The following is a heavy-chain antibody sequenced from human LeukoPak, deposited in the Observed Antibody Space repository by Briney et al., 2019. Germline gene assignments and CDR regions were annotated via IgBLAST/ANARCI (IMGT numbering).Heavy chain of an antibody. V-gene: IGHV4-59*01. J-gene: IGHJ4*02. CDR1: GGSISSYY. Sequence: SETLSLTCTVSGGSISSYYWSWIRQPPGEGLEWIGYIYYSGSTNYNPSLKSRVTISVDTSKNQFSLKLSPVTAADTAVYYCARVDGDYVYYFDYWGQGTLVTVSS. CDR3: ARVDGDYVYYFDY. CDR2: IYYSGST. D-gene: IGHD4-17*01.